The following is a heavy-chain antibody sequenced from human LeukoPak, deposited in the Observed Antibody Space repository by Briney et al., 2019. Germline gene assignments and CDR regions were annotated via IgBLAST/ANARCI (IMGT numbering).Heavy chain of an antibody. Sequence: GGSLSLSCAASGFTFSSYAMSWVRQAPRKGLDWVSRSSGGGGTTYYSASVKGRFTISRDNATNSQYLQMSSLRDEDTAVYFCARDSATAFDYWGQGTLVTVCS. V-gene: IGHV3-23*01. J-gene: IGHJ4*02. CDR3: ARDSATAFDY. D-gene: IGHD5-12*01. CDR1: GFTFSSYA. CDR2: SSGGGGTT.